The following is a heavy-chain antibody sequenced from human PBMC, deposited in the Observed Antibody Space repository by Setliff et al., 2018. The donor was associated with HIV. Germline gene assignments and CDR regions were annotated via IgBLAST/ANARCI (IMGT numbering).Heavy chain of an antibody. CDR3: ATKVYCTNGVCLDAFDI. CDR1: GYTFTDYY. Sequence: GASVKVSCKASGYTFTDYYMHWVRQAPGQGLEWMGRVNPNSGGTNYVQKFQGRVTMTRDRSINTAYMELSRLRSDDTGVYYCATKVYCTNGVCLDAFDIWGQGTRVTV. J-gene: IGHJ3*02. V-gene: IGHV1-2*05. CDR2: VNPNSGGT. D-gene: IGHD2-8*01.